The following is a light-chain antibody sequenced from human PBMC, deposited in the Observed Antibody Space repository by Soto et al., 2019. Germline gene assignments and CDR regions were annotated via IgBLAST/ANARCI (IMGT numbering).Light chain of an antibody. J-gene: IGLJ1*01. CDR2: GNG. V-gene: IGLV1-40*01. Sequence: QSVLTQPPSVSGAPGQRVTISCTGSSSNIGAGYDVHWYQQLPGTAPKLLIYGNGNRPSGVPDRFSGSKSGTSASLAITGLQAEDEADYYCQSYDSSLSAYVFGTGTKVTVL. CDR3: QSYDSSLSAYV. CDR1: SSNIGAGYD.